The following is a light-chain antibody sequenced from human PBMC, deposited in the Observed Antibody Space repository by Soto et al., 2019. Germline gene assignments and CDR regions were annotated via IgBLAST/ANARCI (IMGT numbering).Light chain of an antibody. CDR1: QGISSY. CDR3: QQGYSIHALT. Sequence: IQLTQSPSSLSASVGDRVTITCRASQGISSYLAWYQQKPGKAPKLLIYAASTLQSGVPSRFSGSGSGTDFTLTISSLQPEDFATYYCQQGYSIHALTFGGGTKVELK. J-gene: IGKJ4*01. CDR2: AAS. V-gene: IGKV1-9*01.